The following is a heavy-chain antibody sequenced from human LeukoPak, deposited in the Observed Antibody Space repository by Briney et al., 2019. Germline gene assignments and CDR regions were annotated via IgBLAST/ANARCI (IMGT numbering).Heavy chain of an antibody. CDR2: TSYRSKWYR. D-gene: IGHD3-10*01. CDR1: GDSVSSNSAA. CDR3: AREFTVVGGVVNAFDI. Sequence: SQTLSLTCAISGDSVSSNSAAWNWIRQSPSRGLEWLGRTSYRSKWYRDYAVSVKSRIIINPDTSKNQVSLQPNSVTPEDTAVYYCAREFTVVGGVVNAFDIWGQGTMVTVSS. V-gene: IGHV6-1*01. J-gene: IGHJ3*02.